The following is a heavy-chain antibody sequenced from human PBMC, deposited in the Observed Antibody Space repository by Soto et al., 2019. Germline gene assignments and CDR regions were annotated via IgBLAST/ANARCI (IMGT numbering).Heavy chain of an antibody. Sequence: VQLVQSGAEVKKPGASVKVSCKASGYTFTGYYMHWVRQAPGQGLEWMGWINPNSGGTNYAQKFQGRVTMTRDTSISTAYMELSRLRSDDTAVYYCARVERGYGSGSYFPFDYWGQGTLVTVSS. CDR2: INPNSGGT. V-gene: IGHV1-2*02. CDR1: GYTFTGYY. D-gene: IGHD3-10*01. CDR3: ARVERGYGSGSYFPFDY. J-gene: IGHJ4*02.